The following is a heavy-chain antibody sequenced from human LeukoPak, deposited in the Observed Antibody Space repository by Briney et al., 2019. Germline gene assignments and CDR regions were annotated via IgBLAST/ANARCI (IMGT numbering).Heavy chain of an antibody. Sequence: GGSLRLSCAASGFTFSSYWMSWVRQAPGKGLEWVANIKQDGSEKYYVDSVKGRFTISRDNAKNSLYLQMNSLRAEDTAVYYCAGLVNDGSSWYAGYWGQGTLVTVSS. CDR3: AGLVNDGSSWYAGY. CDR2: IKQDGSEK. D-gene: IGHD6-13*01. V-gene: IGHV3-7*01. CDR1: GFTFSSYW. J-gene: IGHJ4*02.